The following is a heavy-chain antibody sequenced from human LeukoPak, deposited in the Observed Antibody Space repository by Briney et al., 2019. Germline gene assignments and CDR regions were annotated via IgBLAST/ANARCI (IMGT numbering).Heavy chain of an antibody. V-gene: IGHV3-7*03. CDR3: ARESVLWFGAADY. CDR1: GFTFSSYW. J-gene: IGHJ4*02. D-gene: IGHD3-10*01. Sequence: PGGSLRLSCAASGFTFSSYWMSWVRQAPGKGLEWVANIKQDGSEKYYVDSVKGRFTISRDNAKNSLYLQMNSLRAEDTAVYYCARESVLWFGAADYWGQGTLVTVSS. CDR2: IKQDGSEK.